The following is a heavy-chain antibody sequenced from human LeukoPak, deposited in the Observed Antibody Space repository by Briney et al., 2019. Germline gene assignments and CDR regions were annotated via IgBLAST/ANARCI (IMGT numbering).Heavy chain of an antibody. CDR1: GYIFTSYG. J-gene: IGHJ5*02. D-gene: IGHD1-1*01. CDR3: ARDVPGGSTLWFDP. CDR2: INPYNGNT. V-gene: IGHV1-18*01. Sequence: ASVKASCKASGYIFTSYGISWVRQAPGQGLEWMGWINPYNGNTKFEQKVQGRVTMTTDTSTNTAYMELRSLRSDDTAVYYCARDVPGGSTLWFDPWGQGTLVTVSS.